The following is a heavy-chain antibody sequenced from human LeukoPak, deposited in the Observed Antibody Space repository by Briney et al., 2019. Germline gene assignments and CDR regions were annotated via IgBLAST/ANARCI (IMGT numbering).Heavy chain of an antibody. CDR2: ISAYNGNT. J-gene: IGHJ4*02. V-gene: IGHV1-18*01. Sequence: ASVKVSCKASGYTFTSYGVSWVRQAPGQGLEWMGWISAYNGNTNYAQKLQGRVTMTTDTSTSTACMELRSLRSDDTAVYYCARASTDFDYWGQGTLVTVSS. D-gene: IGHD1-14*01. CDR1: GYTFTSYG. CDR3: ARASTDFDY.